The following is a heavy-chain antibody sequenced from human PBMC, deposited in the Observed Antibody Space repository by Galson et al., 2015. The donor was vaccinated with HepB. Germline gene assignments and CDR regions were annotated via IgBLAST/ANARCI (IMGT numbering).Heavy chain of an antibody. D-gene: IGHD2-15*01. V-gene: IGHV5-51*01. CDR2: IYPGDSDT. CDR3: ARRWVAVVAARSNWYFDL. J-gene: IGHJ2*01. CDR1: GYSFTSYW. Sequence: QSGAEVKKPGESLKISCKGSGYSFTSYWIGWVRQMPGKGLEWMGIIYPGDSDTRYSPSFQGQVTISADKSISTAYLQWSSLKASDTAMYYCARRWVAVVAARSNWYFDLWGRGTLVTVSS.